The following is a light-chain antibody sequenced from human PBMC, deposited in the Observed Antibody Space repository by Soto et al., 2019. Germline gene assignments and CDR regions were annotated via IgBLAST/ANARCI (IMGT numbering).Light chain of an antibody. CDR2: DAS. CDR1: QSVTTY. Sequence: EIVLTQSPDTLSLSPGERATLSRRASQSVTTYLAWYQQKPGQAPRLLIYDASNRATGIPARFSGSGSGTDFTLTISSLEPEDFALYYCQQHINWPLTFGGGTKVDIK. CDR3: QQHINWPLT. J-gene: IGKJ4*01. V-gene: IGKV3-11*01.